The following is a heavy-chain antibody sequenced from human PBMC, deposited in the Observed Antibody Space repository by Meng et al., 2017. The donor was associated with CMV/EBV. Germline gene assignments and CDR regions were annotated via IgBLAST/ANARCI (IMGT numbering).Heavy chain of an antibody. V-gene: IGHV4-59*01. Sequence: SETLSLTCTVSGGSISSYYWSWIRQPPGKGLEWIGYIYYSGSTNYNPSLKSRVTISVDTSKNQFSLKLSSVTAADTAVYYCARDRSGGYYYYWGQGTPVTVSS. CDR1: GGSISSYY. CDR2: IYYSGST. CDR3: ARDRSGGYYYY. J-gene: IGHJ4*02. D-gene: IGHD3-22*01.